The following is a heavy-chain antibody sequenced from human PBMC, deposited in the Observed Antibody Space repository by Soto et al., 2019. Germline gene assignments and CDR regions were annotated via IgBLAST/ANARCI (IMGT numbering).Heavy chain of an antibody. CDR2: IKQDGSEK. Sequence: GGSLRLSCAASGFTFSSYWMSWVRQAPGKGLEWVANIKQDGSEKYYVDSVKDRFTISRDNAKNSLYLQMNSLRAEDTAVYYCARVGGSSWYGSGMDVWGQGTTVTVSS. CDR1: GFTFSSYW. J-gene: IGHJ6*02. V-gene: IGHV3-7*01. D-gene: IGHD6-13*01. CDR3: ARVGGSSWYGSGMDV.